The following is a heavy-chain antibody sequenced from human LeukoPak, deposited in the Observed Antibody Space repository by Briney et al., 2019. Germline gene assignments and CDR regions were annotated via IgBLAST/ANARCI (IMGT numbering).Heavy chain of an antibody. D-gene: IGHD3-22*01. J-gene: IGHJ4*02. CDR3: ARDGKGYYDSSGYYGY. V-gene: IGHV1-69*06. CDR1: GGTFSSYA. CDR2: IIPIFGTA. Sequence: SVKVSCKASGGTFSSYAISWVRQAPGQGLEWMGGIIPIFGTANYAQKFQGRVTITADKSTSTAYMELSSLRSEDTAVYYCARDGKGYYDSSGYYGYWGQGTLVTVSS.